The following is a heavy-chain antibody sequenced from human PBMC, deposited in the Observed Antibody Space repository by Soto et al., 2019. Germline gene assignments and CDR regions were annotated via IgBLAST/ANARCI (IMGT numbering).Heavy chain of an antibody. CDR1: GVSIISYY. D-gene: IGHD2-21*02. CDR3: ARRLCGGDCRGSWFDP. CDR2: IYYSGST. V-gene: IGHV4-59*01. Sequence: PSETLSRTCTFSGVSIISYYWSWIRQPPGKGLEWIGYIYYSGSTNYNASLKSRVTISVDTSKNQFSLKLSSVTAADTAVYYCARRLCGGDCRGSWFDPWGQGTLVTVSS. J-gene: IGHJ5*01.